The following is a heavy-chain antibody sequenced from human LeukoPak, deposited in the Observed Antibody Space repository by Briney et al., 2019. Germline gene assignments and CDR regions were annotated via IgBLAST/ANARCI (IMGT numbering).Heavy chain of an antibody. J-gene: IGHJ5*02. V-gene: IGHV3-7*04. CDR2: IKVDGSAR. D-gene: IGHD6-13*01. CDR1: GFTFSSYW. Sequence: PGGSLRLSCAAYGFTFSSYWMSWVRQAAGKGLEWVANIKVDGSARYYVDSVKGRFTISRDNAKNSLHLEMNSLRAEDTAVYYCGRGTSSSPNWFDPWGQGTLVTVSS. CDR3: GRGTSSSPNWFDP.